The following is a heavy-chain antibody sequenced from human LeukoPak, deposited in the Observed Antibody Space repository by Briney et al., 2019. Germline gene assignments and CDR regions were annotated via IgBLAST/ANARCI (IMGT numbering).Heavy chain of an antibody. Sequence: PSETLSLTCTVSGGSISSSSYYWGWIRQPPGKGLEWIGSIYYSGSTYYNPSLKSRVTISVDTSKNQFSLKLSSVTAADTAVYYCASGHYDSSGYYYPFDYWGQGTLVTVSS. CDR1: GGSISSSSYY. V-gene: IGHV4-39*01. CDR3: ASGHYDSSGYYYPFDY. J-gene: IGHJ4*02. D-gene: IGHD3-22*01. CDR2: IYYSGST.